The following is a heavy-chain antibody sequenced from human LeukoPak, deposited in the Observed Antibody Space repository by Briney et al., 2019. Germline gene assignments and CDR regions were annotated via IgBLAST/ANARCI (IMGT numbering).Heavy chain of an antibody. CDR2: IYVGGTT. J-gene: IGHJ4*02. CDR3: ARGFPFDY. D-gene: IGHD3-10*01. V-gene: IGHV3-53*01. CDR1: GFAVRGNY. Sequence: PGVSLRLSCAASGFAVRGNYMSWVRQAQGKGLEWVSLIYVGGTTYYADSVKGRFSISRDNSKNTLYLQMNSLRADDTAVYYCARGFPFDYWGRGTLVTVSS.